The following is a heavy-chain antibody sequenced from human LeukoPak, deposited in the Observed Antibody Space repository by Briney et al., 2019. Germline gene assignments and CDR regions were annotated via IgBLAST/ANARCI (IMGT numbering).Heavy chain of an antibody. D-gene: IGHD3-22*01. CDR1: GGSISSYY. CDR2: MYYSGST. V-gene: IGHV4-59*08. J-gene: IGHJ3*02. CDR3: ARHAYYYDRSGSYEAFDI. Sequence: SETLSLTCTVSGGSISSYYWSWIRQPPGKGLQWIGSMYYSGSTNYKPSLKSRVTISVDTSKNQFSLKLSSVTAADTAVYYCARHAYYYDRSGSYEAFDIWGQGTMVTVSS.